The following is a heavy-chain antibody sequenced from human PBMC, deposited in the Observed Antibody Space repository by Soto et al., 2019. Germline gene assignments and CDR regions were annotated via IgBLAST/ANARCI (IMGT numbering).Heavy chain of an antibody. CDR1: APSISSSADYS. J-gene: IGHJ6*02. CDR3: ARAHYGDYGYGMDV. Sequence: PSETLSLTCNVSAPSISSSADYSWGWMRQPPGKGLEWIGYIYHSGTTYYNPSLKSRVTISVDRSKNQFSLKLSSVTAADTAVYYCARAHYGDYGYGMDVWGQGTTVTVSS. V-gene: IGHV4-30-2*01. D-gene: IGHD4-17*01. CDR2: IYHSGTT.